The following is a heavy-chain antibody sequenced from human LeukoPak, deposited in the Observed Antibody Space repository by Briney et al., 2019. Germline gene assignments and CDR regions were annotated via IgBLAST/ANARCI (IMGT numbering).Heavy chain of an antibody. CDR3: ARGAVDRREIAVAGFFDY. CDR1: GYTFTGYH. J-gene: IGHJ4*02. V-gene: IGHV1-2*06. CDR2: INPNSGDT. Sequence: ASVKVSCKASGYTFTGYHMHWVRQAPGQGLEWMGRINPNSGDTNSAQKFHGRVAMTRDTSISTAFMELTRLRSDDTAVYYCARGAVDRREIAVAGFFDYWGQGTLVTVSS. D-gene: IGHD6-19*01.